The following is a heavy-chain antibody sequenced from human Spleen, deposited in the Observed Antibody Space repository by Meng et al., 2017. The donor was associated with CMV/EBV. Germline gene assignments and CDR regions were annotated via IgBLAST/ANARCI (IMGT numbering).Heavy chain of an antibody. J-gene: IGHJ6*02. CDR2: ISGSGGST. D-gene: IGHD6-6*01. CDR1: GFTFSSYA. V-gene: IGHV3-23*01. CDR3: ARGWGSSSSYYYYYGMDV. Sequence: GESLKISCAASGFTFSSYAMSWVRQAPGKGLEWVSAISGSGGSTYYADSVKGRFTISRDNSKNTLYLQMNSLRAEDTAVYYCARGWGSSSSYYYYYGMDVWGQGTTVTVSS.